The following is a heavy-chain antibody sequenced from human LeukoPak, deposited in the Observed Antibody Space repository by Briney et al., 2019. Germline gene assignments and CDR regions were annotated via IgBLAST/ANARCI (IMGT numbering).Heavy chain of an antibody. J-gene: IGHJ4*02. CDR3: ARDLAGTFDY. CDR1: GLTFSSYA. V-gene: IGHV3-30-3*01. Sequence: GGSLRLSCAASGLTFSSYAMHWVRQAPGKGLEWVAVISYDGSNKYYADSVKGRFTISRDNSKNTLYLQMNSLRAEDTAVYYCARDLAGTFDYWGQGTLVTVSS. CDR2: ISYDGSNK. D-gene: IGHD3-10*01.